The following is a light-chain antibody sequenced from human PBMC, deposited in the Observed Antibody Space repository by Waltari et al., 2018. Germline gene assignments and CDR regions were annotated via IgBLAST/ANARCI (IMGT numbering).Light chain of an antibody. CDR3: QSYDSSLIPL. CDR2: GVS. J-gene: IGLJ3*02. Sequence: QSVLTQPPSVSGDPGPRVTISCTGTSSQIGAGYELHWYQQLPGTVPKLLLYGVSRRPSGVPDRFSGSTSGTSASLAITGLQAEDEATYYCQSYDSSLIPLFGGGTELTVL. CDR1: SSQIGAGYE. V-gene: IGLV1-40*01.